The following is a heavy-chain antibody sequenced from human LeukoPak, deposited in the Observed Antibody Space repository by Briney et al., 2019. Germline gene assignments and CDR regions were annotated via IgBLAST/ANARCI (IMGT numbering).Heavy chain of an antibody. D-gene: IGHD5-24*01. V-gene: IGHV3-33*01. CDR2: IWYDGSNK. Sequence: GGSLRLSCAASGFTFSSYGMHWVRQAPGNGLEWVAVIWYDGSNKYYADSVKGRFTISRDNSKNTLYLQMNSLRAEDTAVYYCARESRGEFDYWGQGTLVTVSS. CDR3: ARESRGEFDY. CDR1: GFTFSSYG. J-gene: IGHJ4*02.